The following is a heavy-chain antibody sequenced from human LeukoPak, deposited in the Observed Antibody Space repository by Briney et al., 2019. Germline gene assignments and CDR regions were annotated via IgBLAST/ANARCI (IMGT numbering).Heavy chain of an antibody. Sequence: SETLSLTCTVSGGSISSYYWSWIRQPPGKGLEWLGYIYYSGSTNYNPSLKSRVTISVDTSKNQFSLKLSSVTAADTAVYYCARTNIAVAGRLFDYWGQGTLVTVSS. CDR3: ARTNIAVAGRLFDY. CDR2: IYYSGST. D-gene: IGHD6-19*01. CDR1: GGSISSYY. J-gene: IGHJ4*02. V-gene: IGHV4-59*08.